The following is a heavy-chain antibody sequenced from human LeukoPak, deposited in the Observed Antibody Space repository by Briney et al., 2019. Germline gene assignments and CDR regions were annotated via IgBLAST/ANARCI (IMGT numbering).Heavy chain of an antibody. CDR1: GYTFTSYD. CDR2: MNPNSGNT. V-gene: IGHV1-8*01. J-gene: IGHJ4*02. CDR3: ARGRFYYDSSGYYVLLS. Sequence: ASVKVSCKASGYTFTSYDINWVRQATGQGLEWMGWMNPNSGNTGYAQKFQGRVTVTRNTSISTAYMELSSLRSEDTAVYYCARGRFYYDSSGYYVLLSWGQGTLVTVSS. D-gene: IGHD3-22*01.